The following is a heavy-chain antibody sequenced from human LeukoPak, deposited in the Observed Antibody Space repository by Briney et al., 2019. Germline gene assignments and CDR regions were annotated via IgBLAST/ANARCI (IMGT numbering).Heavy chain of an antibody. Sequence: ASVKVSCKPSLHTLVSYGISWVRPAPRQGREWMGWICGYNDKINYAQKFQGRITMTTDTSTSTAYLELRSLTSEDTAVYYCARRFCSSVSCYDDDAFDVWGQGTLVTVSS. CDR1: LHTLVSYG. V-gene: IGHV1-18*01. CDR2: ICGYNDKI. J-gene: IGHJ3*01. D-gene: IGHD2-2*01. CDR3: ARRFCSSVSCYDDDAFDV.